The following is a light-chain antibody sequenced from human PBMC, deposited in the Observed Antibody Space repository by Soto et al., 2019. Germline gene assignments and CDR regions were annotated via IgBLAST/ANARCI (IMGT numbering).Light chain of an antibody. J-gene: IGLJ2*01. Sequence: QSALTQPPSVSGSPGQSITISCTGTSSDVGGYNYVSWYQQHPGKAPKLMIYDVSNRPSGVSNRFSCSKSGNTASLTISGLQAEDEADYYCSSYTSSSTLSVVFGGGTKLTVL. CDR1: SSDVGGYNY. V-gene: IGLV2-14*01. CDR3: SSYTSSSTLSVV. CDR2: DVS.